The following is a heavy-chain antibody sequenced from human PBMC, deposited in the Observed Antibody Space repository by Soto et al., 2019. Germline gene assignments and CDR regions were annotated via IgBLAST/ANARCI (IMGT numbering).Heavy chain of an antibody. V-gene: IGHV3-30-3*01. J-gene: IGHJ5*02. D-gene: IGHD3-9*01. CDR3: VFYDVLTGYDH. Sequence: GGSLILSCAAAGFTFSSYAMHWVRQAPGKGLEWVAVISYDGSNKYYADSVKGRFTISRDNSKNTLYLQMSSLRAEDTALYYCVFYDVLTGYDHWGQGTLVTVSS. CDR2: ISYDGSNK. CDR1: GFTFSSYA.